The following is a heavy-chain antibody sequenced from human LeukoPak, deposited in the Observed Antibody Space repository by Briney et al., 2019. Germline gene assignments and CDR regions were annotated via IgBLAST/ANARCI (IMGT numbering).Heavy chain of an antibody. CDR1: GFTFSSAW. D-gene: IGHD3-22*01. J-gene: IGHJ4*02. CDR2: IKSNTDGGTV. CDR3: SRRRSGFLDY. V-gene: IGHV3-15*01. Sequence: GGSLRLSCAASGFTFSSAWMTWVRQAPGKGLEWVGRIKSNTDGGTVDYAAPVKGRFTISRDDSKNTLYLEINNLKAEDTAVYYCSRRRSGFLDYWGQGTLVTVSS.